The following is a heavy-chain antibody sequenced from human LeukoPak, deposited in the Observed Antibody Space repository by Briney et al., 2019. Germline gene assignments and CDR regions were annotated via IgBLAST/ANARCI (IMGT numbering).Heavy chain of an antibody. J-gene: IGHJ4*02. CDR2: IKQDGSEK. V-gene: IGHV3-7*01. CDR3: ARARSFDY. Sequence: GGSLRLSCAASGFTFSSYWMSWVRQAPGKGPEWVASIKQDGSEKYYVDSVKGRFTISRDNAKNSLYLQMNSLRAEDTVVYCCARARSFDYWGQGNLVTVSS. CDR1: GFTFSSYW.